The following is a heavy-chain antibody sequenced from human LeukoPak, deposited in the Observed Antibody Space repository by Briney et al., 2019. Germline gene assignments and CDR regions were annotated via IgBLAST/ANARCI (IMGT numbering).Heavy chain of an antibody. V-gene: IGHV3-21*01. Sequence: GGSLRLSCAASGFTFSSYSMNWVRQAPGKGLEWVSSISSSSSYIYYADSVKGRFTISRDNAKNSLYLQMNSLRAEDTAVYYCARPPGDTAMARPIDHWGQGTLVTVSS. CDR1: GFTFSSYS. CDR3: ARPPGDTAMARPIDH. J-gene: IGHJ4*02. CDR2: ISSSSSYI. D-gene: IGHD5-18*01.